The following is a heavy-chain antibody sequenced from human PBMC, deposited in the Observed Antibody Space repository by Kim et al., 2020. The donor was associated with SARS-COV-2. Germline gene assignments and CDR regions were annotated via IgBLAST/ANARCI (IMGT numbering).Heavy chain of an antibody. Sequence: RTNDNPTLKSRVTISVDTSKNQFSLKLSSVTAADTAVYYCARKVGNWFDPWGQGTLVTVSS. CDR3: ARKVGNWFDP. J-gene: IGHJ5*02. CDR2: RT. V-gene: IGHV4-59*01.